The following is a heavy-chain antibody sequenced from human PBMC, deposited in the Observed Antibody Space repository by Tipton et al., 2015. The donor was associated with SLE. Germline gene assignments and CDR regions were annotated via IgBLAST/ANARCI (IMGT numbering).Heavy chain of an antibody. J-gene: IGHJ3*02. CDR3: ARGGRAFDI. CDR1: GGSFCGYY. V-gene: IGHV4-34*01. Sequence: TLSLTCAVYGGSFCGYYWSWIRQPPGRGLEWIGEINHSGSTNYNPSLKSRVTLSVDTSKNQFSLKLNSVTAADTAVYYCARGGRAFDIWGQGTMVTVSS. CDR2: INHSGST.